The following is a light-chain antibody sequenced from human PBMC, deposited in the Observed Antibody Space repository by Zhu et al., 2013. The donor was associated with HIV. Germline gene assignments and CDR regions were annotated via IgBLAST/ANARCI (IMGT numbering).Light chain of an antibody. CDR3: QQYDSYPYT. Sequence: DIQMTQSPSTLSASVGDRVTITCRASQSVSTWLAWYQQKPGKAPKFLIYAASSFESGVPSRFSGRGSGTEFTLTINSLQPEDFAMYYCQQYDSYPYTFGQGTKLEIK. V-gene: IGKV1-5*01. J-gene: IGKJ2*01. CDR2: AAS. CDR1: QSVSTW.